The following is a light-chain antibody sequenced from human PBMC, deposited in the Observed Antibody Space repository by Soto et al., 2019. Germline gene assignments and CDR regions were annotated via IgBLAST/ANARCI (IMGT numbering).Light chain of an antibody. V-gene: IGLV2-14*03. Sequence: QSALTQPAAVSGSPGQSITISCAGTISDVGSYHYVSWYQQYPGKAPKLMIYDVSTRPSGVSDRFSGSKSGNTASLTISGLRAEDEADYYCGSYTTSSNYVFGTGTKVTVL. CDR3: GSYTTSSNYV. CDR2: DVS. CDR1: ISDVGSYHY. J-gene: IGLJ1*01.